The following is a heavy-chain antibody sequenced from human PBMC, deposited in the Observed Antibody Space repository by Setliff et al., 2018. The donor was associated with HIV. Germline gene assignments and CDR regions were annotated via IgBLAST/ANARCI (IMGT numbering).Heavy chain of an antibody. D-gene: IGHD3-9*01. CDR1: GYTFTGYY. CDR2: FNPNIGST. CDR3: ARDYRTTDILSSGYMDV. Sequence: ASVKVSCKASGYTFTGYYIHWVRQAPGQGLQWMRRFNPNIGSTNSAQNFQGRATVTRDTSVNTAFMELSNLRSDDTAVYYCARDYRTTDILSSGYMDVWGKGTTVTVSS. J-gene: IGHJ6*03. V-gene: IGHV1-2*06.